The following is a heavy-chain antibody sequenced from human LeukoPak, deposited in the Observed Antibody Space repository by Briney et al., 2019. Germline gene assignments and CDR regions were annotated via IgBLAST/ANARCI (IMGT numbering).Heavy chain of an antibody. D-gene: IGHD6-13*01. CDR2: IIPIFGTA. CDR3: ARDQGYSSSWVQDYYYYMDV. V-gene: IGHV1-69*06. J-gene: IGHJ6*03. Sequence: ASVKVSCKASGGTFSSYAISWVRQAPGQGLEWMGGIIPIFGTANYAQKFQGRVTITADKSTSTAYMELSSLRSEDTAVYYCARDQGYSSSWVQDYYYYMDVWGKGTTVTVSS. CDR1: GGTFSSYA.